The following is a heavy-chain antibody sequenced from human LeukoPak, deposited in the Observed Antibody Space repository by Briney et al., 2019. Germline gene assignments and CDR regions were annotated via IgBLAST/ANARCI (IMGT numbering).Heavy chain of an antibody. CDR1: GFTFSSYS. CDR3: ARVTTNYDSSGYYDAFDI. V-gene: IGHV3-21*01. Sequence: GGTLRLSCAASGFTFSSYSMNWVRQAPGKGLEWVSSISSSSSYIYYADSVKGRFTISRDNAKNSLYLQMNSLRAENTAVYYCARVTTNYDSSGYYDAFDIWGQGTMVTVSS. J-gene: IGHJ3*02. D-gene: IGHD3-22*01. CDR2: ISSSSSYI.